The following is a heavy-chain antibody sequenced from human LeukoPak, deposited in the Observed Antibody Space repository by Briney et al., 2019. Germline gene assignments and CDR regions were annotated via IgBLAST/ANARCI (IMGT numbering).Heavy chain of an antibody. CDR3: ARLKGTTSVFDY. V-gene: IGHV3-7*03. D-gene: IGHD4-17*01. CDR1: GFTFSRHW. J-gene: IGHJ4*02. CDR2: INPDGGDK. Sequence: GGSLRLSCVASGFTFSRHWMTWVRQAPGKGLEWLANINPDGGDKFYLDSVKGRLTMSRDNDWNTLYLQMDSLRADDTAVYYCARLKGTTSVFDYWGQGTLVTVSS.